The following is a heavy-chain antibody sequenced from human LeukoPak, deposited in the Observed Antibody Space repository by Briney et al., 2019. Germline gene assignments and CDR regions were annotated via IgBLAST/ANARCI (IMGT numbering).Heavy chain of an antibody. CDR3: TTGTTGYYFDY. CDR2: IIPIFGTA. D-gene: IGHD1-1*01. Sequence: SVKVSCKASGDTFSSYAISWVRQAPGQGLEWMGGIIPIFGTANYAQKFQGRVTITADESTSTAYMELSSLRSEDTAVYYCTTGTTGYYFDYWGQGTLVTVSS. J-gene: IGHJ4*02. V-gene: IGHV1-69*01. CDR1: GDTFSSYA.